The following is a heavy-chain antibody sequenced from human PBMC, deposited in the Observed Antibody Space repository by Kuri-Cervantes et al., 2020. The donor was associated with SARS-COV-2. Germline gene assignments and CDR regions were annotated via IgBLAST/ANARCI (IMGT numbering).Heavy chain of an antibody. CDR1: GFTFSSYS. D-gene: IGHD3-16*02. CDR2: ISSSSSYI. J-gene: IGHJ4*02. V-gene: IGHV3-21*01. Sequence: GESLKISCAASGFTFSSYSMNWVRQAPGKGLEWVSSISSSSSYIYYADSVKGRFTISRDNAKNSLYLQMNSLRAEDTAVYYCARDSDYVWGSYPLDYRGQGTLVTVSS. CDR3: ARDSDYVWGSYPLDY.